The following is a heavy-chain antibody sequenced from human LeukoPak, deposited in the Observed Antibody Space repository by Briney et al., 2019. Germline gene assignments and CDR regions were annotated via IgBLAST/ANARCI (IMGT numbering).Heavy chain of an antibody. Sequence: SVKVSCKASGGTFSSYAISWVRQAPGQGLEWMGGIIPIYGTANYAQKFQGRVTITADESTSTAYMELSSLRSEDTAVYYCARCSGILTGAFDIWGQGTMVTVSS. V-gene: IGHV1-69*13. J-gene: IGHJ3*02. D-gene: IGHD3-9*01. CDR1: GGTFSSYA. CDR2: IIPIYGTA. CDR3: ARCSGILTGAFDI.